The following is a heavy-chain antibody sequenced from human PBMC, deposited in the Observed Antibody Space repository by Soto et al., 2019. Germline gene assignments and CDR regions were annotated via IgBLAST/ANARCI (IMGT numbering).Heavy chain of an antibody. CDR3: ARGYSVRGIFMANWFDS. J-gene: IGHJ5*01. Sequence: PSETLSLTCTVSGASISSGSYYWGWIRQPPGKGLEWIGSFYYSGGTYYNPSLKSRVTISVDTSKNQFSLKLSSVTAADTAVYYCARGYSVRGIFMANWFDSWGQGTLVTVSS. CDR1: GASISSGSYY. CDR2: FYYSGGT. V-gene: IGHV4-39*01. D-gene: IGHD3-10*01.